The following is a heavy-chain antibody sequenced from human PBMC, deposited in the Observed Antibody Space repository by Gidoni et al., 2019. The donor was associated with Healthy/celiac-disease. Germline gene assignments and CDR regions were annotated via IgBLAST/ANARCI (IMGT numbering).Heavy chain of an antibody. CDR1: GYTLTELS. CDR2: FDPEDGET. Sequence: SVTVSCQVSGYTLTELSMHWVRQAPGKGLEWMGGFDPEDGETIYAQKFQGRVTMTEDTSTDTADMELSSLRSEDTAVYYCATALRLRFLEWLLWVYWGQGTLVTVSS. V-gene: IGHV1-24*01. D-gene: IGHD3-3*01. J-gene: IGHJ4*02. CDR3: ATALRLRFLEWLLWVY.